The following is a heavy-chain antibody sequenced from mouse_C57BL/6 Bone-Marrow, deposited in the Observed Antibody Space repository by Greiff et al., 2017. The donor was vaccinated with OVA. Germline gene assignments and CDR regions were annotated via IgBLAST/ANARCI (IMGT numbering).Heavy chain of an antibody. CDR1: GYTFTDYY. CDR2: INPNNGGT. CDR3: AKIYDGYYWFAY. Sequence: EVQLQQSGPELVKPGASVKISCKASGYTFTDYYMNWVKQSHGKSLEWIGDINPNNGGTSYNQKFKGKATLTVDKSSSTAYMELRSLTSEDSAVYYCAKIYDGYYWFAYWGLGTLVTVSA. J-gene: IGHJ3*01. D-gene: IGHD2-3*01. V-gene: IGHV1-26*01.